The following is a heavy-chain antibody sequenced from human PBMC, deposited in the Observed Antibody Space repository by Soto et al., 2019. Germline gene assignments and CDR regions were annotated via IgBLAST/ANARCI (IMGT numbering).Heavy chain of an antibody. CDR2: ISPDDGNT. V-gene: IGHV1-18*01. J-gene: IGHJ4*02. D-gene: IGHD3-10*01. CDR3: ARVEAHFGESLH. Sequence: PSVKVSCKTSGYTFNSYTIAWVRQAPGQGLEWLGWISPDDGNTEYEQKFQGRVTMTADTLTNNAYLELRSLKSDDTAIYYCARVEAHFGESLHWGQGTPVTVSS. CDR1: GYTFNSYT.